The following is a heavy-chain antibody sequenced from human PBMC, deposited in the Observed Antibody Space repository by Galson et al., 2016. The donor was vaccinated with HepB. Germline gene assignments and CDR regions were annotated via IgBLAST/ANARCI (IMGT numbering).Heavy chain of an antibody. CDR1: GGSISSGTYY. J-gene: IGHJ5*02. V-gene: IGHV4-61*02. D-gene: IGHD2-21*02. CDR3: ARGGAYYYT. CDR2: IYTSGNT. Sequence: TLSLTCTVSGGSISSGTYYWSWLRQRGKGLEWIGRIYTSGNTNYNPSLNRRVTISVDTSKNQFSLKLSSVTAADTAAYFCARGGAYYYTWCQGTLVTVSS.